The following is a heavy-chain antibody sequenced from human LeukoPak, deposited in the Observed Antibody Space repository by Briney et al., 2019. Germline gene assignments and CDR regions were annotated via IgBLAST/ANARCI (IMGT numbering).Heavy chain of an antibody. Sequence: GGSLRFSCAASGFTFSSYWMSWVRQAPGKGLEWVANIKQDGSEKYYVDSVKGRFTISRDNAKNSLYLQMNSLRAEDTAVYYCARVEVLLWFGELPHYMDVWGKGTTVTVSS. CDR3: ARVEVLLWFGELPHYMDV. CDR1: GFTFSSYW. D-gene: IGHD3-10*01. CDR2: IKQDGSEK. J-gene: IGHJ6*03. V-gene: IGHV3-7*01.